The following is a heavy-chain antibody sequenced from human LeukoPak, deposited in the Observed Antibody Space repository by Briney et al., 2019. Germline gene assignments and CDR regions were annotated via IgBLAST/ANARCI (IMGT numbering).Heavy chain of an antibody. J-gene: IGHJ4*02. CDR2: ISERGGST. V-gene: IGHV3-23*01. D-gene: IGHD6-19*01. CDR3: AKDRRIAVAGNDY. Sequence: GGSLRLSCVVSGISLTNYAMTWVRQAPGKGLEWVSYISERGGSTSYADSVKGRFTISRDTSLNTLYLQMTSLRAEDTAVYYCAKDRRIAVAGNDYWGQGTLVTVSS. CDR1: GISLTNYA.